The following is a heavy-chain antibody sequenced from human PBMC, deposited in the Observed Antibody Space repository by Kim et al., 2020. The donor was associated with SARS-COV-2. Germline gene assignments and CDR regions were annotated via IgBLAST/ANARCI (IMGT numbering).Heavy chain of an antibody. Sequence: GGSLRLSCAASGFTFSSYGMHWVRQAPGKGLEWVAVISYDGSNKYYADSVKGRFTISRDNSKNTLYLQMNSLRAEDTAVYYCAKNLIRAAAEYYFDYWGQGTLVTVSS. CDR3: AKNLIRAAAEYYFDY. CDR2: ISYDGSNK. J-gene: IGHJ4*02. V-gene: IGHV3-30*18. CDR1: GFTFSSYG. D-gene: IGHD6-13*01.